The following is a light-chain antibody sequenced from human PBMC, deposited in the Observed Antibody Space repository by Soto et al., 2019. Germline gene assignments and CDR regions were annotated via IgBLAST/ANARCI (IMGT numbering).Light chain of an antibody. V-gene: IGKV1-5*01. CDR1: QSISSW. CDR3: QQYNSYTIT. Sequence: DIQMTQSPSTLSASVGDRVTITCRASQSISSWLAWYQQKPGKAPKLLIYDASSLESGVPSRFSGSGSGTEYTLTISSLPPDDFANYYRQQYNSYTITFGQGTRLEIK. CDR2: DAS. J-gene: IGKJ5*01.